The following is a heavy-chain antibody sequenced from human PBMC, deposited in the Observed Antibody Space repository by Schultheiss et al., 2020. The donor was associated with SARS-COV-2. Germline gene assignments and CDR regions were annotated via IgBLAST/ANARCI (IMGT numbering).Heavy chain of an antibody. Sequence: ASVKVSCKASGYSFTTYGITWVRQDPGQGLEWMGWISPYNGNTFYAQKLQGRVIMTTDTSTSTAYMELRSLRSDDTAVYYCARAQVARGWLQLGPSDYWGQGALVTVSS. D-gene: IGHD5-24*01. V-gene: IGHV1-18*04. CDR2: ISPYNGNT. CDR3: ARAQVARGWLQLGPSDY. CDR1: GYSFTTYG. J-gene: IGHJ4*02.